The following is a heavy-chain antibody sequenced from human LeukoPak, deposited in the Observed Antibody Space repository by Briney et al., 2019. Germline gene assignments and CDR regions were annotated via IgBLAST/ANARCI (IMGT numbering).Heavy chain of an antibody. Sequence: PSETLSLTCAVSGGSISSGGYYWSWIRQPPGKGLEWIGYIYHSGSTYYNPSLKSRVTISVDRSKNQFSLKLSSVTAADTAVYYCAYSSGYYSFDYWGQGTLVTVSS. CDR3: AYSSGYYSFDY. CDR1: GGSISSGGYY. V-gene: IGHV4-30-2*01. D-gene: IGHD3-22*01. CDR2: IYHSGST. J-gene: IGHJ4*02.